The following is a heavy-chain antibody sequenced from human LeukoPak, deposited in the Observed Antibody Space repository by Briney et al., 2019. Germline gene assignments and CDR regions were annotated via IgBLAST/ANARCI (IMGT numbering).Heavy chain of an antibody. CDR1: GYSISSGYY. Sequence: PSETLSLTCAVSGYSISSGYYWSWIRQPAGKGLEWIGRIYTSGSTNYNPSLKSRVTISVDTSKNQFSLKLSSVTAADTAVYYCARHYDSSGYYFDYWGQGTLVTVSS. CDR2: IYTSGST. D-gene: IGHD3-22*01. CDR3: ARHYDSSGYYFDY. J-gene: IGHJ4*02. V-gene: IGHV4-61*02.